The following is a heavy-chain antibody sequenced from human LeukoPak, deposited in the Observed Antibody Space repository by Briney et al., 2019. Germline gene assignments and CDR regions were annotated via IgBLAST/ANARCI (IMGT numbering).Heavy chain of an antibody. CDR2: IYHSGST. V-gene: IGHV4-34*01. CDR1: GGSFCGYY. Sequence: PSETLSLTCAVYGGSFCGYYWSWIRQPPGKGLEWIGSIYHSGSTYYNPSLKSRVTISVDTSKNQFSLKLSSVTAADTAVYYCARVCRRLMSSGWPHHEFDYWGQGTLVTVSS. CDR3: ARVCRRLMSSGWPHHEFDY. J-gene: IGHJ4*02. D-gene: IGHD6-19*01.